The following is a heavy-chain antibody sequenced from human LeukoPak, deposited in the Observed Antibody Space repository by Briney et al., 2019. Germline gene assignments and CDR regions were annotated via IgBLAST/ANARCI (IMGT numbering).Heavy chain of an antibody. V-gene: IGHV3-23*01. J-gene: IGHJ4*02. CDR1: GFTFSSYA. CDR3: AKSWWFGELPYYFDY. Sequence: GGSLRLSCAASGFTFSSYAMSWVRQAPGKGLEWVSAISGSGGSTYYADSVKGRFTISRDNSKNTLYLQMNSLRAEDTAVYYCAKSWWFGELPYYFDYWGQGTLVTVSS. D-gene: IGHD3-10*01. CDR2: ISGSGGST.